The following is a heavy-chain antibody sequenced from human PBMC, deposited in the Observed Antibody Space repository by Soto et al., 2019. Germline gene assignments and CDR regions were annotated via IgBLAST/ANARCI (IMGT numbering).Heavy chain of an antibody. CDR3: TTQWLAYFDH. Sequence: GASLRPSYRPFGLAFRNAWLQWLRQAPGKGREWVGRIKTETDGGTTDYAAPVKGRFTISRDDSKSTLYLQMNSLKTVVTAVYYCTTQWLAYFDHWAQGTLVTVS. CDR1: GLAFRNAW. CDR2: IKTETDGGTT. J-gene: IGHJ4*02. V-gene: IGHV3-15*07. D-gene: IGHD6-19*01.